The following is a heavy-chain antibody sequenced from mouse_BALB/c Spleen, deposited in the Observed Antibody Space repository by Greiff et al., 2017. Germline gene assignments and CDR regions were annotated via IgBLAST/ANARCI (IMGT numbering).Heavy chain of an antibody. Sequence: VQLKESGPELVKPGASVKMSCKASGYTFTSYVMHWVKQKPGQGLEWIGYINPYNDGTKYNEKFKGKATLTSDKSSSTAYMELSSLTSEDSAVYYCARPLLYRRDAMDYWGQGTSVTVSS. D-gene: IGHD2-14*01. CDR2: INPYNDGT. CDR1: GYTFTSYV. J-gene: IGHJ4*01. CDR3: ARPLLYRRDAMDY. V-gene: IGHV1-14*01.